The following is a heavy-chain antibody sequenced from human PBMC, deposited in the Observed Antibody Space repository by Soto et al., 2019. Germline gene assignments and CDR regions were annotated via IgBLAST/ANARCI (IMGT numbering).Heavy chain of an antibody. CDR3: ARDPGLLLGYYYGMDV. D-gene: IGHD2-21*02. Sequence: GGSLRLSCAASGFTFSSYDMHWVRQATGKGLEWVSAIGTAGDTYYPGSVKGRFTISRENAKNSLYLQMNSLRAEDTAVYYCARDPGLLLGYYYGMDVWGQGTTVTVSS. V-gene: IGHV3-13*01. J-gene: IGHJ6*02. CDR2: IGTAGDT. CDR1: GFTFSSYD.